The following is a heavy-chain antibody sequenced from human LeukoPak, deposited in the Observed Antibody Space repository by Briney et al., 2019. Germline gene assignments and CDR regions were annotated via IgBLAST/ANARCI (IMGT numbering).Heavy chain of an antibody. V-gene: IGHV1-69*04. J-gene: IGHJ3*02. Sequence: ASVKVSCKASGGTFSSYAISWVRQAPGQGLEWMGRIIPILGIANYAQKFQGRVTITADKSTSTAYMELSSLRSDDTAVYYCARGRVRRDAFDIWGQGTMVTVSS. CDR3: ARGRVRRDAFDI. CDR2: IIPILGIA. CDR1: GGTFSSYA. D-gene: IGHD5/OR15-5a*01.